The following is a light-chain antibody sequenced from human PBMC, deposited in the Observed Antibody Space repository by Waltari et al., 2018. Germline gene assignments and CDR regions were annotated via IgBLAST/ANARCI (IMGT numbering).Light chain of an antibody. J-gene: IGLJ3*02. CDR2: SST. CDR1: TGPDASAHY. Sequence: QTVVTQEPSLTVSPGGKVTPTCASSTGPDASAHYPSWFQQMPGQAPRALIFSSTNKYSWTPARFSGSLLGGKAALTLSSVQPEDEADYYCLLHFGGDQLVFGGGTRLTVL. V-gene: IGLV7-43*01. CDR3: LLHFGGDQLV.